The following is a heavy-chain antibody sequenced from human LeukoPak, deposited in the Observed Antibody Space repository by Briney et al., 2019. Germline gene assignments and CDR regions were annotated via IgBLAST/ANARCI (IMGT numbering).Heavy chain of an antibody. J-gene: IGHJ4*02. CDR2: INSDGSST. D-gene: IGHD2-15*01. CDR3: ARAIGRYCSGGSCSPDY. V-gene: IGHV3-74*01. Sequence: GGSLRLTCAASGFTFSRYWMHWVRQTPGKGLVWVSRINSDGSSTRYADSVKGRFTISRDNAKNSLYLQMNSLRDEDTAVYYCARAIGRYCSGGSCSPDYWGQGTLVTVSS. CDR1: GFTFSRYW.